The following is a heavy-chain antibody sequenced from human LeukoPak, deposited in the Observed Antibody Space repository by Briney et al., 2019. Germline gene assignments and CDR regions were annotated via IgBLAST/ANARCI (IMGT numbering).Heavy chain of an antibody. CDR2: IYTSGST. J-gene: IGHJ1*01. V-gene: IGHV4-61*02. CDR3: ARGIAARRTEYFQH. Sequence: SQTLSLTCTVSGGSISSGSYYWGWIRQPAGKGLEWIGRIYTSGSTNYNPSLKSRVTISVDTSKNQFSLKLSSVTAADTAVYYCARGIAARRTEYFQHWGQGTLVTVSS. CDR1: GGSISSGSYY. D-gene: IGHD6-6*01.